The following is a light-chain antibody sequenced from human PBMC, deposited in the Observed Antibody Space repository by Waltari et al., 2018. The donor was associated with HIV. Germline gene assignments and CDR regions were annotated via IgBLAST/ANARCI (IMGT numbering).Light chain of an antibody. CDR2: GAS. V-gene: IGKV3-20*01. CDR3: QQYGSSPDT. J-gene: IGKJ2*01. CDR1: QSVTNTY. Sequence: EIVLTQSPGTLSLSPGERSTLSCRASQSVTNTYLAWYHQRPGQAPRLLIYGASNRATGIPDRFSGSGSGTDFTLTISRLGAEDLAIYYCQQYGSSPDTFGQGTEWEIK.